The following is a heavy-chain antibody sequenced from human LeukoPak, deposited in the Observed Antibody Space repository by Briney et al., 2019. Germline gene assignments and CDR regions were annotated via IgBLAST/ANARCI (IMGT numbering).Heavy chain of an antibody. CDR1: VYIFSAYY. J-gene: IGHJ3*01. CDR3: ARDLGRTVIVGGDAFDL. Sequence: GAPVKVSCKASVYIFSAYYLHCVRQAPGQGLEWRGGINPNSGGTNYAQKFQGRITRTGETSTAYLELSMLTSDATAVYYGARDLGRTVIVGGDAFDLWGQGTMVTVSS. V-gene: IGHV1-2*02. CDR2: INPNSGGT. D-gene: IGHD2/OR15-2a*01.